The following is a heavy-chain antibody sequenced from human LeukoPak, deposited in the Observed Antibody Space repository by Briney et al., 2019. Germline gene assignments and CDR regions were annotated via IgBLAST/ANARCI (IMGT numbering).Heavy chain of an antibody. J-gene: IGHJ4*02. D-gene: IGHD5-24*01. CDR2: INPNSGGT. CDR1: GYTFTGYY. Sequence: ASVKVSCKASGYTFTGYYMHWVRQAPGQGLEWMGWINPNSGGTNYAQKFQGRVTMTRDTSISTAYMELSRLRSDDTAVYYCARDSAVATIEFDYWGQGTLVTVSS. V-gene: IGHV1-2*02. CDR3: ARDSAVATIEFDY.